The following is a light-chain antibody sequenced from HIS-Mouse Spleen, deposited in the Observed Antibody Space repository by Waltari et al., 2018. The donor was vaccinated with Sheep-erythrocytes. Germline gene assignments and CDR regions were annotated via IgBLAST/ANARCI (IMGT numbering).Light chain of an antibody. J-gene: IGLJ1*01. CDR3: CSYAGSYNHV. Sequence: QSALTQPRSVSGSPGQSVTIPCTGTSSDVGGYNYVSWYQPHPGKAPKLMIYDVSKRPSGVTDRFSGSKSGNTASLTISGLQAEDEADYYCCSYAGSYNHVFATGTKVTVL. CDR1: SSDVGGYNY. CDR2: DVS. V-gene: IGLV2-11*01.